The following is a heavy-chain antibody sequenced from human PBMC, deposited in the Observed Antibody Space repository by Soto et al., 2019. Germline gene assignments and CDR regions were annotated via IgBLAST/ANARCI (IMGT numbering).Heavy chain of an antibody. D-gene: IGHD3-3*01. CDR1: GFTFSSYA. CDR3: AKLEPIFGIITDRLDV. CDR2: ISGSGGST. J-gene: IGHJ6*02. Sequence: EVQLLESGGGLVQPGGSLRLSCAASGFTFSSYAMSWVRQAPGKGLEWVSAISGSGGSTYYADSVKGRFTISRDNSKNTLYLQMNSLRAADTAVYYCAKLEPIFGIITDRLDVWGQGTTVTVSS. V-gene: IGHV3-23*01.